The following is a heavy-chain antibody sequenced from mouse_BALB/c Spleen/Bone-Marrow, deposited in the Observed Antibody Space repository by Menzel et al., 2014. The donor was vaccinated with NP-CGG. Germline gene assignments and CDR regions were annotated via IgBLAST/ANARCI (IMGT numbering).Heavy chain of an antibody. V-gene: IGHV3-5*02. CDR1: GISITTGNYR. CDR3: ARDGNYAMDY. Sequence: DVKLQESGPGLVKPSQTVSLTCTVTGISITTGNYRWSWIRQFPGNKLEWIGYIYYSGTITYNPSLTSRTTITRDTSKNQFFLEMHSLTAEDTATYYCARDGNYAMDYWGQGTSVTVSS. D-gene: IGHD1-1*02. J-gene: IGHJ4*01. CDR2: IYYSGTI.